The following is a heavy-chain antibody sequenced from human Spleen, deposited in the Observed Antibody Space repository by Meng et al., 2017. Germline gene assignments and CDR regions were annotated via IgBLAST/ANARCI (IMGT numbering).Heavy chain of an antibody. D-gene: IGHD6-13*01. CDR3: ARGGQLVRFDY. Sequence: HVKLGQSGAEVKKPGASVQVSCKASGGTFSSYAISWVRQAPGQGLEWMGGIIPIFGTANYAQKFQGRVTITADESTSTAYMELSSLRSEDTAVYYCARGGQLVRFDYWGQGTLVTVSS. CDR2: IIPIFGTA. J-gene: IGHJ4*02. V-gene: IGHV1-69*13. CDR1: GGTFSSYA.